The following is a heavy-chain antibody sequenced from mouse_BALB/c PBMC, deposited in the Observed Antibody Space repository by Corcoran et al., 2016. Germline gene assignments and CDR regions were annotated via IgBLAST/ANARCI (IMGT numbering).Heavy chain of an antibody. V-gene: IGHV1S135*01. CDR2: IDPFNGGT. CDR1: GYSFTGYT. CDR3: APKASRGDYFDY. J-gene: IGHJ2*01. Sequence: EVQLQQSGPELVKPGASMKISCKASGYSFTGYTMNWVKQSHGKNLEWIGYIDPFNGGTSYNQKFKGKATLTVDKSSSTAYMHLSSLTSEDSAVYYCAPKASRGDYFDYWGQGTTLTVSS. D-gene: IGHD1-3*01.